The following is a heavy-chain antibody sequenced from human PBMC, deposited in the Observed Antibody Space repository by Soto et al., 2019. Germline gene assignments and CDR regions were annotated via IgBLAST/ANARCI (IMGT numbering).Heavy chain of an antibody. CDR3: ARDRVAVAGTGYYYYGMDV. V-gene: IGHV3-30-3*01. CDR2: ISYDGSNK. Sequence: QVQLVESGGGVVQPGRSLRLSCAASGFTFSSYAMHWVRQAPGKGLEWVAVISYDGSNKYYADSVKGRFTISRDHSKHTLYLQMNSLRAEDTAVYYCARDRVAVAGTGYYYYGMDVWGQGTTVTVSS. J-gene: IGHJ6*02. CDR1: GFTFSSYA. D-gene: IGHD6-19*01.